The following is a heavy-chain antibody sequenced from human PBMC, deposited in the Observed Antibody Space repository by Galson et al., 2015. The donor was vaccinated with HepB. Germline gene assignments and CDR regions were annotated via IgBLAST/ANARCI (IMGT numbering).Heavy chain of an antibody. Sequence: SVKVSCKASGFTLTKYYIHWVRQAPGQGLEWMGILNPRAYSTTYAQKFQGRLTMTRDTSTTTVYMELSSLRSEDTAVYYCATRVDSGFDYWGQGTLVTVSS. D-gene: IGHD3-9*01. J-gene: IGHJ4*02. CDR3: ATRVDSGFDY. CDR2: LNPRAYST. CDR1: GFTLTKYY. V-gene: IGHV1-46*03.